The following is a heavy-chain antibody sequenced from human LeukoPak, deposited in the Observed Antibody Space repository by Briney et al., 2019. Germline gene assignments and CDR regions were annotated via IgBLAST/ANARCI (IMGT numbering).Heavy chain of an antibody. V-gene: IGHV1-69*10. J-gene: IGHJ2*01. Sequence: SSVKVSCKASGGTFSSYAISWVRQAPGQGLEWMGRIIPILGIINYAQKFQGRVTITADKSTDTAHMELSSLRSGDTAVYYCAGPLKSIAARYFDLWGRGTLVTVSS. D-gene: IGHD6-6*01. CDR3: AGPLKSIAARYFDL. CDR2: IIPILGII. CDR1: GGTFSSYA.